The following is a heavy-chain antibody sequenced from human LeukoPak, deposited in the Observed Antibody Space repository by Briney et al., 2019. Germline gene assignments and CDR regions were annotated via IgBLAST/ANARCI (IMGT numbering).Heavy chain of an antibody. J-gene: IGHJ4*02. D-gene: IGHD3-10*01. CDR3: ARVGEYGSGSYLLY. V-gene: IGHV1-2*02. Sequence: GASVKVSCKASGYTFTGYYIHWVRQAPGQGLEWMGWINPNSGGTNYAQKFQGRVTMTRDTSISTAYMELSRLRSDDTAVYYCARVGEYGSGSYLLYWGQETLVTVSS. CDR2: INPNSGGT. CDR1: GYTFTGYY.